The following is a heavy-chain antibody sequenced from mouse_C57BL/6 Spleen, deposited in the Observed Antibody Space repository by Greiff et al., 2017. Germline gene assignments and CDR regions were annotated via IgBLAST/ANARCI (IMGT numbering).Heavy chain of an antibody. CDR3: ARDDGLYDMDY. Sequence: VQLQQPGAELVKPGASVKLSCKASGYTFTSYWMHWVKQRPGQGLEWIGMIHPNSGSTNYNEKFKSKATLTVDKSSSTAYMQLSSLTSEDSAVYYWARDDGLYDMDYWGQGTSVTVSS. CDR1: GYTFTSYW. D-gene: IGHD2-3*01. J-gene: IGHJ4*01. V-gene: IGHV1-64*01. CDR2: IHPNSGST.